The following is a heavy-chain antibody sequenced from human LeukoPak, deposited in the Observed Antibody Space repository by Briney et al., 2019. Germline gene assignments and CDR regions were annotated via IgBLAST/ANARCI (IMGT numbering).Heavy chain of an antibody. D-gene: IGHD6-19*01. V-gene: IGHV3-23*01. Sequence: GGSLRLSCAASGFTFSSYAMSWVRQAPGKGLEWVSAISGSGGSTYYADSVKGRFTISRDNSKNTLYLQMNSLRAEDTAVYYCARDSGVAVAGRFDYWGQGTLVTVSS. CDR2: ISGSGGST. CDR1: GFTFSSYA. J-gene: IGHJ4*02. CDR3: ARDSGVAVAGRFDY.